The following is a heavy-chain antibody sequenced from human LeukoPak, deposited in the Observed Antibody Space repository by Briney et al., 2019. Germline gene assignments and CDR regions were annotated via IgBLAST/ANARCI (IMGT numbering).Heavy chain of an antibody. CDR1: GGTFSRYA. J-gene: IGHJ4*02. Sequence: SVKVSCKASGGTFSRYAISWVRQAPGQGLEWMGGIIPIFGTANYAQKFQGRVTITANESTNTAYMELSSLRSEDTAVYYCARDGINTAMITYFDYWGQGTLVTVSS. V-gene: IGHV1-69*13. CDR3: ARDGINTAMITYFDY. CDR2: IIPIFGTA. D-gene: IGHD5-18*01.